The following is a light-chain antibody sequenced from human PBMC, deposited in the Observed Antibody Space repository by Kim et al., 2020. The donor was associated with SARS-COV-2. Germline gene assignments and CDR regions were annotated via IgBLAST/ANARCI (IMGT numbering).Light chain of an antibody. CDR3: CSYAGSRV. V-gene: IGLV2-11*01. CDR1: SSDVGSYNY. CDR2: DVS. J-gene: IGLJ3*02. Sequence: SPGQSVTISCAGTSSDVGSYNYVSWYQQHPGKAPKLMIYDVSKRPSGVPDRFSGSKSGNTASLSISGLQAEDEADYYCCSYAGSRVFGGGTQLTVL.